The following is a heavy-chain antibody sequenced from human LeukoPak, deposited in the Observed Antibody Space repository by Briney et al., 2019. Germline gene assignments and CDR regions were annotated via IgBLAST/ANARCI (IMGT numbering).Heavy chain of an antibody. V-gene: IGHV4-59*08. J-gene: IGHJ5*02. Sequence: PSETLSLTCTVSGGSINSYYWSWIRQPPGKGLEWIGYIYYSGSTNYNPSLKCRVTISVYTSKNQFSLKLRSVTAADTAVYYCARALCINGICEWFDPWGQGTLVTVSS. CDR2: IYYSGST. CDR3: ARALCINGICEWFDP. CDR1: GGSINSYY. D-gene: IGHD2-8*01.